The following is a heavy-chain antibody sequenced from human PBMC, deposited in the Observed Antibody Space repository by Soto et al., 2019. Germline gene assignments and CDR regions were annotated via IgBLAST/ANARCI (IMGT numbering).Heavy chain of an antibody. Sequence: QLQLQESGPGLVKPSETLSLTCTVSGGSISSSSYYWGWIRQPPGKGLEWIGSIYYSGSTYYNPSLKSRVTISVDTSKNQFSLKLSSVTAADTAVYYCARHPYIAAAGHDDYWGQGTLVTVSS. CDR2: IYYSGST. CDR1: GGSISSSSYY. D-gene: IGHD6-13*01. CDR3: ARHPYIAAAGHDDY. J-gene: IGHJ4*02. V-gene: IGHV4-39*01.